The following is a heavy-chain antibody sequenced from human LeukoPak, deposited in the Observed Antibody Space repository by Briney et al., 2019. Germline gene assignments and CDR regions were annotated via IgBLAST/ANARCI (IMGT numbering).Heavy chain of an antibody. D-gene: IGHD6-19*01. Sequence: ASVKISCKASGYTFTGYYMHWVRQAPGQGLECMGRINPNSGGTNYAQKFQGRVTMTRDTSISTAYMELSRLRSDDTAVYYCARGSSGWYYFDYWGQGTLVTVSS. CDR3: ARGSSGWYYFDY. V-gene: IGHV1-2*06. CDR1: GYTFTGYY. J-gene: IGHJ4*02. CDR2: INPNSGGT.